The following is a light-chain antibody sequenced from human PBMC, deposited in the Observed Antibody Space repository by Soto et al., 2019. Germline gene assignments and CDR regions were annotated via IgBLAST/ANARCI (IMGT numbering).Light chain of an antibody. CDR1: SSDVGGYNY. CDR3: SSYTSSSTLV. J-gene: IGLJ2*01. Sequence: QSALTQPASVSGSPGQSITISCTGTSSDVGGYNYVSWYQQHPGKAPKLMIYDVSNRPSGVSNRFSGYKSGNTASLTISGLQTEDEADYDCSSYTSSSTLVFGGGTKVTVL. CDR2: DVS. V-gene: IGLV2-14*01.